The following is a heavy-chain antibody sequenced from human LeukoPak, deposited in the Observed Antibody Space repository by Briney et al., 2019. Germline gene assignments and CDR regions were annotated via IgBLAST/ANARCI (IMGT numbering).Heavy chain of an antibody. Sequence: PGGSLRLSCAASGFTFDDYAMHWVRQAPGKGLEWVSGISWNSGSIGYADSVKGRFTIPRDNAKNSLYLQMNSLRAEDTALYYCAKDHLSGYSGAFDIWGQGTMVTVSS. CDR1: GFTFDDYA. D-gene: IGHD5-12*01. J-gene: IGHJ3*02. CDR2: ISWNSGSI. V-gene: IGHV3-9*01. CDR3: AKDHLSGYSGAFDI.